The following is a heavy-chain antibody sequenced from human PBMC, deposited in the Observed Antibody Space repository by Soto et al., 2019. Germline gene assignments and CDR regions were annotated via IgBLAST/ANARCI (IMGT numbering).Heavy chain of an antibody. J-gene: IGHJ5*02. CDR3: ARGDCSGGSCHWVDH. Sequence: SETLSLTCAVYGGSFSGCYWNWSRQPPGKGLEWIGEIDHSGYTNYNPSLKSRVTISVDTSKNQFSLRLTSVTAADTAVYYCARGDCSGGSCHWVDHWGQGTMVT. CDR2: IDHSGYT. CDR1: GGSFSGCY. D-gene: IGHD2-15*01. V-gene: IGHV4-34*01.